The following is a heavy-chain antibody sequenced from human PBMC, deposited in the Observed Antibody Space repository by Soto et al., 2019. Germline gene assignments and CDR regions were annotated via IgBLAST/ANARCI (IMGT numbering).Heavy chain of an antibody. CDR3: AKGRGQNWNFDY. CDR1: GFTFSSYA. J-gene: IGHJ4*02. D-gene: IGHD1-1*01. CDR2: ISGSGGTA. V-gene: IGHV3-23*01. Sequence: EVQLLESGGGSVQPGGYLRLSCAASGFTFSSYAMPWVRRPHGKGLEWASSISGSGGTAYYSDSVKGRFSISRDSLVNTLYLQMNSLRAEATAVYYCAKGRGQNWNFDYWGQGTLVTVSP.